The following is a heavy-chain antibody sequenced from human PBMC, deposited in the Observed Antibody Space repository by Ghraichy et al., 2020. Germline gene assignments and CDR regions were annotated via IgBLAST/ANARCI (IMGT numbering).Heavy chain of an antibody. CDR3: ARGPPSLGYDY. J-gene: IGHJ4*01. V-gene: IGHV4-34*01. Sequence: SETLSLTCAVYGGSFSGYYWSWIRQPPGKGLEWIGEINHSGSTNYNPSLKSRVTISVDTSKNQFSLKLSSVTAADTAVYYCARGPPSLGYDYWGHGTLVNVSS. CDR1: GGSFSGYY. D-gene: IGHD7-27*01. CDR2: INHSGST.